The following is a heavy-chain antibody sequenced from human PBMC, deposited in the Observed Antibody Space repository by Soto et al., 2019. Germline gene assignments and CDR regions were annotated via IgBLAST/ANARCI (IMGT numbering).Heavy chain of an antibody. D-gene: IGHD3-22*01. Sequence: ASVKVSCKASGYTFTNFGISWVRQAPGQGLEWMGWISAYNGNTNYAQNFQGRVTMTTDTSTSTAYMELRSLRSDDTAVYYCASTTMIVFVNQYAYYGIDV. CDR2: ISAYNGNT. V-gene: IGHV1-18*01. CDR1: GYTFTNFG. CDR3: ASTTMIVFVNQYAYYGIDV. J-gene: IGHJ6*01.